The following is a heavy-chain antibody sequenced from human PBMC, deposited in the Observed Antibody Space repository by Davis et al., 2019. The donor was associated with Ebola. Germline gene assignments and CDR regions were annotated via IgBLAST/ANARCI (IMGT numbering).Heavy chain of an antibody. J-gene: IGHJ6*02. Sequence: ASVKVSCKAFGYTFTNYYVHWVRQAPGQGLEWMGVINPSAGYTNYAQKLQGRVTITRDTSTSTVYMEVRRLRSEDTAVYYCARDGPDYYGLDVWGQGTAVTVSS. CDR3: ARDGPDYYGLDV. V-gene: IGHV1-46*01. CDR1: GYTFTNYY. CDR2: INPSAGYT.